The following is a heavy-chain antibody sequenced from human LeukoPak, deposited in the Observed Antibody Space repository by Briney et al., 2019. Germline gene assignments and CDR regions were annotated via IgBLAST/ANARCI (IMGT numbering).Heavy chain of an antibody. CDR1: GVSFSGYY. Sequence: SETLSLTCAVYGVSFSGYYWRWIRQPPRKGLEWIGEINHSGSTNYNPSLKSRVTISVDTSKNQFSLKLSSVTAADTAVYYCARDRVGATAGFDYWGQGTLVTVSS. D-gene: IGHD1-26*01. CDR2: INHSGST. CDR3: ARDRVGATAGFDY. V-gene: IGHV4-34*01. J-gene: IGHJ4*02.